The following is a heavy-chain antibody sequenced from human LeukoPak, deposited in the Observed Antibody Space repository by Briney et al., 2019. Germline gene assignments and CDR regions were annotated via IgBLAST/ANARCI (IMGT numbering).Heavy chain of an antibody. CDR2: IDPSDSYT. V-gene: IGHV5-10-1*01. CDR3: ARHRYDSSGYYYYFDY. Sequence: GESLKISCKGSGYSFTSYWISWVRQMPGKGLEWMGRIDPSDSYTNYSPSFQGHVTISADKSISTAYLQWSSLKASDTAMYYCARHRYDSSGYYYYFDYWGQGTLATVSS. D-gene: IGHD3-22*01. J-gene: IGHJ4*02. CDR1: GYSFTSYW.